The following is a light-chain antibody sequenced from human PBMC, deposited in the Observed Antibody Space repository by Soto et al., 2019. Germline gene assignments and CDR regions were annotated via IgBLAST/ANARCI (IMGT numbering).Light chain of an antibody. CDR3: SSYTSSSLVV. Sequence: QSALTQPASVSGSPGQSITISCTGTSSDVGGYNYVSWYQQHPGKAPKLMIYEVSNRPSGVSNRFSGSQSGNTASLTISGLQAEDEADYYCSSYTSSSLVVFGGRTKLAVL. CDR2: EVS. CDR1: SSDVGGYNY. J-gene: IGLJ2*01. V-gene: IGLV2-14*01.